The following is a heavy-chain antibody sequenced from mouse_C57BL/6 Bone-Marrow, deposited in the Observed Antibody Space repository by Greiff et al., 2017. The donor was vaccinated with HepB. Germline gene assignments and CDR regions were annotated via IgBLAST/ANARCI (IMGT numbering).Heavy chain of an antibody. CDR2: INYDGSST. CDR1: GFTFSDYY. J-gene: IGHJ2*01. V-gene: IGHV5-16*01. Sequence: ESEGGLVQPGSSMKLSCTASGFTFSDYYMAWVRQVPEKGLEWVANINYDGSSTYYLDSLKSRFIISRDNAKNILYLQMSSLKSEDTATYYCARGDYGSSYPYFDYWGQGTTLTVSS. CDR3: ARGDYGSSYPYFDY. D-gene: IGHD1-1*01.